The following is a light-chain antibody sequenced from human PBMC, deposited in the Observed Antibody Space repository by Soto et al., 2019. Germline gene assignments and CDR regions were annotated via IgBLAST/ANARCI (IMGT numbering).Light chain of an antibody. J-gene: IGLJ2*01. CDR3: ASWDDSLNGPV. V-gene: IGLV1-47*01. Sequence: QSVLTQPPSASGAPGQRVTISCSGSNSNIGSSYLFWYQQVPGKAPKLLIHTNDQRPSAVPDRFSGSKSGNSASLAIIGLRSEDEADYYCASWDDSLNGPVLGGGTKLTVL. CDR1: NSNIGSSY. CDR2: TND.